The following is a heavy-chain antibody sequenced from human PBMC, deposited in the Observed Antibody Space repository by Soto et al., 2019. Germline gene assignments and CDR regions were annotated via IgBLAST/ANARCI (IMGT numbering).Heavy chain of an antibody. J-gene: IGHJ5*01. D-gene: IGHD3-9*01. V-gene: IGHV4-30-4*01. CDR3: ARVILTPNSFAS. CDR1: GGSISNADYY. CDR2: VDYRGSI. Sequence: QVQLQESGPGLVKPSQTLSLTCTVSGGSISNADYYWSWGRQAPGKGLEWIGYVDYRGSIYYNPSLQSRLAISVDTSKNQFSLRLTAVTAADTAMYFCARVILTPNSFASWGPGTLVTVAS.